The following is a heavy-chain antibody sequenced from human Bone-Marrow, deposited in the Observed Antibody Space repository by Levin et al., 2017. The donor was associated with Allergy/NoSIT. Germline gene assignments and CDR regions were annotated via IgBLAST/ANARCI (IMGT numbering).Heavy chain of an antibody. D-gene: IGHD2-15*01. V-gene: IGHV3-9*01. J-gene: IGHJ5*02. CDR3: VKGGVVWGHREDFFDP. CDR2: IDWNTAII. Sequence: SLKISCVASGFTFDDFAIHWVRQVPGRGLEWVSGIDWNTAIIGYGDSVKGRVTISRDNARKSVYLEMNSLRREDTGLYYCVKGGVVWGHREDFFDPWGQGTQVTVSS. CDR1: GFTFDDFA.